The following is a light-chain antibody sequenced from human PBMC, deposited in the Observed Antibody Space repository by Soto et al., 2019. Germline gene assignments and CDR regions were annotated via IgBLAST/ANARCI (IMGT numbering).Light chain of an antibody. CDR1: QSINNW. J-gene: IGKJ1*01. CDR3: QQYNSYSRA. CDR2: DAS. Sequence: DIHRIQSPSTLSSSVGDRVAITCRASQSINNWLAWYQQKPGKVPKLLIYDASNLGSGVPSRFSGSGSGTEFTLTISSLQPDDFATYYCQQYNSYSRAFGQGTKVE. V-gene: IGKV1-5*01.